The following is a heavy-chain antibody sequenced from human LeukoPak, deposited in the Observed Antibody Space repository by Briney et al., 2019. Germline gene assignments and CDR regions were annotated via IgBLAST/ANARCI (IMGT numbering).Heavy chain of an antibody. J-gene: IGHJ4*02. CDR3: ARDKLGYYDSSGYSDY. D-gene: IGHD3-22*01. V-gene: IGHV4-4*02. CDR1: GGSISSSNW. CDR2: IYHSGTT. Sequence: SETLSLTCAVSGGSISSSNWWSWVRQPPGKGLEWIGEIYHSGTTNYNPSLKSRVTISVDTSKNQFSLKLSSVTAADTAVYYCARDKLGYYDSSGYSDYWGQGTLVTVSS.